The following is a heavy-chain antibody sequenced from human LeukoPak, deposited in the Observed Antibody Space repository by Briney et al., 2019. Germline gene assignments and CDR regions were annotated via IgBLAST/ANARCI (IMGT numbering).Heavy chain of an antibody. J-gene: IGHJ3*02. CDR2: ISGSGGST. CDR1: GFTFSTYA. CDR3: AKDDLWFGELFHDAFDI. Sequence: GGSLRLSCAASGFTFSTYAMNWVRQAPGKGLEWVSAISGSGGSTYYADSVKGRFTISRDNSKNTLYLQMNSLRAEDTAVYYCAKDDLWFGELFHDAFDIWGQGTMVTVSS. V-gene: IGHV3-23*01. D-gene: IGHD3-10*01.